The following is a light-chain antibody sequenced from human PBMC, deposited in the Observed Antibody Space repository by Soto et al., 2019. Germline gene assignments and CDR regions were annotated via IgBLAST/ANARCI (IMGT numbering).Light chain of an antibody. CDR1: QSISGNY. CDR2: GAS. CDR3: QQYVISVT. V-gene: IGKV3-20*01. J-gene: IGKJ5*01. Sequence: EIVFTHSPGTLSLSPGERATLSCRASQSISGNYLAWYQQKPGQAPRLLIYGASNRATGIPERFSGSGSGTDFTLTISRLEPQDSAMYYCQQYVISVTFGQGTRLEIK.